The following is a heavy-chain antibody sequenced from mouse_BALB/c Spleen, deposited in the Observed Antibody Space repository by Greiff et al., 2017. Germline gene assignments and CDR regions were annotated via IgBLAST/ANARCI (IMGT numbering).Heavy chain of an antibody. V-gene: IGHV2-9*02. CDR3: ARDRVPIYYCGSSSLYAMDY. CDR1: GFSLTSYG. J-gene: IGHJ4*01. CDR2: IWAGGGT. Sequence: VKLVESGPGLVAPSQSLSITCPASGFSLTSYGVHWVRQPPGKGLEWLGVIWAGGGTYYNSALMSRLSISKDNSKSQVFLKMNSLQTDDTAMYDCARDRVPIYYCGSSSLYAMDYWGQGTSVTVSS. D-gene: IGHD1-1*01.